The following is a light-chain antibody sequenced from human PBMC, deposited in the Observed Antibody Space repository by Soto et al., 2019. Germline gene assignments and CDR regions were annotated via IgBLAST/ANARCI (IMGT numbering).Light chain of an antibody. V-gene: IGKV1-5*01. CDR1: QSISSW. CDR3: QQYNSYSRT. J-gene: IGKJ1*01. Sequence: DIQMTQSPSTLSGTVGERVTITCLASQSISSWLAWYQQKPGKAPKLLIYDASSLESGVPSRFSGSGSGTEFTLTISSLQPDDFATYYCQQYNSYSRTFGQGTKVDIK. CDR2: DAS.